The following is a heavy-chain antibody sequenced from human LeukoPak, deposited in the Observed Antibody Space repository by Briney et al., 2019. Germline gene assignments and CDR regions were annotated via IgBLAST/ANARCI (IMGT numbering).Heavy chain of an antibody. CDR2: IYYTGST. CDR3: ARDALVDYYYYYMDV. J-gene: IGHJ6*03. V-gene: IGHV4-59*12. Sequence: PSGTLSLTCTVSGGSISGYYWSWIRQPPGKGLELIGHIYYTGSTGYNPSLKSRATISLDTSKNQFSLKLSSVTAADTAVYYCARDALVDYYYYYMDVWGKGTTVTVSS. CDR1: GGSISGYY. D-gene: IGHD6-6*01.